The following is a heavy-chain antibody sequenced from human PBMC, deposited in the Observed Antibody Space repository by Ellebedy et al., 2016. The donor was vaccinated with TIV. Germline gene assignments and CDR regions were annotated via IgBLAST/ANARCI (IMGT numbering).Heavy chain of an antibody. CDR3: ARDHLLWFGSQYFYGMDV. CDR2: ISAHNGNT. V-gene: IGHV1-18*04. Sequence: AASVKVSCKTSGYTFTSYGISWVRQAPGQGLECMGWISAHNGNTFYAEKFQGRVTMTTDTSTSTAYMELRSLTFDDTAVYYCARDHLLWFGSQYFYGMDVWGQGTTVTVSS. CDR1: GYTFTSYG. J-gene: IGHJ6*01. D-gene: IGHD3-10*01.